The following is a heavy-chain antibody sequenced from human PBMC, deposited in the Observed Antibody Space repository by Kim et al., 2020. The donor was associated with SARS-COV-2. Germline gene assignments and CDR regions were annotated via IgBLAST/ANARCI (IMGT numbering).Heavy chain of an antibody. D-gene: IGHD3-22*01. CDR2: IYPGDSDT. Sequence: GESLKISCKGSGYSFTSYWIGWVRQMPGKGLEWMGIIYPGDSDTRYSPSFQGQVTISADKSISTAYLQWSSLKASDTAMYYCASSIHPYYYDSSGYAPDYWGQGTLVTVSS. J-gene: IGHJ4*02. CDR1: GYSFTSYW. V-gene: IGHV5-51*01. CDR3: ASSIHPYYYDSSGYAPDY.